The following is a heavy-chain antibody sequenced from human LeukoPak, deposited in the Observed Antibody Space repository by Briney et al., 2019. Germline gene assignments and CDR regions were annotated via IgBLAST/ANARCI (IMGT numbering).Heavy chain of an antibody. D-gene: IGHD3-22*01. CDR2: ISGNGDST. J-gene: IGHJ4*02. V-gene: IGHV3-23*01. CDR3: AKDLHAFYDSSGYFDY. CDR1: GFTFRNYA. Sequence: PLGSLRLSCSASGFTFRNYAMNWVRQAPGKGLEWVSAISGNGDSTYYADSVKGRFTISRDNSKNTLYLQMNSLRAEDTAVYYCAKDLHAFYDSSGYFDYWGQGTLDTVSS.